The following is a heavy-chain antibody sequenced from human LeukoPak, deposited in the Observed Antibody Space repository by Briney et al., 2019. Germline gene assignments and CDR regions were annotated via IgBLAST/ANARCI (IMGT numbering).Heavy chain of an antibody. CDR2: ISTTSSDI. J-gene: IGHJ5*02. V-gene: IGHV3-21*01. D-gene: IGHD2-15*01. CDR3: ARGYCSGGSCYWNWFDP. CDR1: EFTFSDYS. Sequence: PGGSLRLSCAASEFTFSDYSMSWVRQAAGKGLEWVSSISTTSSDIYYADSMKGRFTISRDNAKNSLYLQMNSLRADDTAVYYCARGYCSGGSCYWNWFDPWGQGTLVTVSS.